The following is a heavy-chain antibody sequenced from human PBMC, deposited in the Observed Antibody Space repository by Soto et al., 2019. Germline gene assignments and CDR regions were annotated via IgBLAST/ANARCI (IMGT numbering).Heavy chain of an antibody. Sequence: GGSLRLSCAASGFTFSSYAMSWVRQAPGKGLEWVSVISGSDDSTYYADSVKGRFTISRDNSKNTLYLQMNSLRAEDTAVYYCARFGGYSGYDSLDYWGQGTLVTVSS. CDR1: GFTFSSYA. D-gene: IGHD5-12*01. CDR2: ISGSDDST. J-gene: IGHJ4*02. CDR3: ARFGGYSGYDSLDY. V-gene: IGHV3-23*01.